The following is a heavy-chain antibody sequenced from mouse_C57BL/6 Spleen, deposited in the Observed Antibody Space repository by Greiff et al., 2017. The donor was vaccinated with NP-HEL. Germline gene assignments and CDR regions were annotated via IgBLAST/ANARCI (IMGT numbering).Heavy chain of an antibody. Sequence: EVQLQQSGPELVKPGASVKISCKASGYTFTDYYMNGVKQSHGKSLEWIGDINPNNGGTSYNQKFKGKATLTVDKSSSTAYMELRSLTSEDSAVYYCARWYYGSSYRYFDVWGTGTTVTVSS. V-gene: IGHV1-26*01. J-gene: IGHJ1*03. D-gene: IGHD1-1*01. CDR3: ARWYYGSSYRYFDV. CDR1: GYTFTDYY. CDR2: INPNNGGT.